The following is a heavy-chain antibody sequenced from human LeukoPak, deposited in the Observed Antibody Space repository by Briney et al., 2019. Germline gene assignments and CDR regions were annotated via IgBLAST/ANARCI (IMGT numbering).Heavy chain of an antibody. Sequence: PSETLSLTCAVYGGSFSGYYWSWIRQPPGKGLEWIGEINHSGSTNYNPSLKSRVTISVDRSKNQFSLKLSSVTAADTAVYYCARGGVWFDPWGQGTLVTVSS. J-gene: IGHJ5*02. CDR3: ARGGVWFDP. V-gene: IGHV4-34*01. CDR1: GGSFSGYY. CDR2: INHSGST. D-gene: IGHD3-16*01.